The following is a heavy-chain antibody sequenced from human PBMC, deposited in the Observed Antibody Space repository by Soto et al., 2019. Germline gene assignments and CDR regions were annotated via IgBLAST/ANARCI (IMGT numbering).Heavy chain of an antibody. CDR1: GFTVSSNY. CDR3: ARDYHTNAYYYYGMDV. CDR2: IYSGGST. Sequence: PGGSLRLSCAASGFTVSSNYMSWVRQAPGKGLEWVSAIYSGGSTYYADSVKGRFTISRDNSKNTLYLQMNSLRAEDTAVYYCARDYHTNAYYYYGMDVWGQGTTVTVSS. V-gene: IGHV3-53*01. J-gene: IGHJ6*02.